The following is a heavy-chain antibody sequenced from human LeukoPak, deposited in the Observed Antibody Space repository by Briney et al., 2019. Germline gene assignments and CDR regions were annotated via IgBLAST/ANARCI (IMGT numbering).Heavy chain of an antibody. CDR3: ARGGSYFDISGYYFY. V-gene: IGHV3-66*01. J-gene: IGHJ4*02. CDR2: SYSGRST. CDR1: GFTVVSNT. D-gene: IGHD3-22*01. Sequence: GGSLRLSCAASGFTVVSNTMSWVRQAPGKGLERVSTSYSGRSTSYADSVKGRFSMVRENSKNSMYLQMIRLRTVDTAAYYCARGGSYFDISGYYFYWGQGTLVTVSS.